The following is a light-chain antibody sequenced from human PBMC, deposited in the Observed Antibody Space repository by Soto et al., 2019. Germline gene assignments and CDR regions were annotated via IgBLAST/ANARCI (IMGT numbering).Light chain of an antibody. V-gene: IGKV3-20*01. CDR1: QSVSSR. CDR3: QHYVGGSPIT. Sequence: EIVMTQSPGTLSLSPGERATLSCRASQSVSSRLAWYQQKPGQAPRLLISGASSRATGIPDRFSGSGSGTDFTLTISRLEPEYFALYYCQHYVGGSPITFGQGTRLEIK. J-gene: IGKJ5*01. CDR2: GAS.